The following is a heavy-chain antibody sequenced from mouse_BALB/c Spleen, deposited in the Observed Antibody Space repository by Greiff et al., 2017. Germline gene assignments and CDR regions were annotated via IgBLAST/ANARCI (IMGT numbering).Heavy chain of an antibody. CDR2: ISTYYGDA. J-gene: IGHJ4*01. CDR1: GYTFTDYA. D-gene: IGHD2-14*01. V-gene: IGHV1S137*01. CDR3: ARRGYEGAMDY. Sequence: VHLVESGAELVRPGVSVKISCKGSGYTFTDYAMHWVKQSHAKSLEWIGVISTYYGDASYNQKFKGKATMTVDKSSSTAYMELARLTSEDSAIYYCARRGYEGAMDYWGQGTSVTVSS.